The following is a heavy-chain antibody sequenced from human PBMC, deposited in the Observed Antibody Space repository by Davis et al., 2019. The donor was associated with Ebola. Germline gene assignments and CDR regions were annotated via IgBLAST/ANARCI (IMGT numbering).Heavy chain of an antibody. CDR3: ARAPIYDVLTGTSSYCFDY. J-gene: IGHJ4*02. V-gene: IGHV1-18*04. CDR2: ISGFNTNT. D-gene: IGHD3-9*01. Sequence: ASVTVSCKSSGYTFTSYGLVWVRQAPGLGLEWMGWISGFNTNTNFAQKFQGRVTISKDTSTNTAYMDLSSLTSDDTAIYYCARAPIYDVLTGTSSYCFDYWGQGTLVTVSS. CDR1: GYTFTSYG.